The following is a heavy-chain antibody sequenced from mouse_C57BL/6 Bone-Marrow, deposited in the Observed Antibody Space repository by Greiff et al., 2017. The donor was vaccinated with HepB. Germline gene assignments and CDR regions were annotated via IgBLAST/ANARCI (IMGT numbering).Heavy chain of an antibody. CDR2: ISSGGSYT. CDR3: ARQVVATSFDY. D-gene: IGHD1-1*01. CDR1: GFTFSSYG. J-gene: IGHJ2*01. V-gene: IGHV5-6*01. Sequence: EVKLMESGGDLVKPGGSLKLSCAASGFTFSSYGMSWVRQTPDKRLEWVATISSGGSYTYYPDSVKGRFTISRDNAKNTLYLQMSSLKSEDTAMYYCARQVVATSFDYWGQGTTLTVSS.